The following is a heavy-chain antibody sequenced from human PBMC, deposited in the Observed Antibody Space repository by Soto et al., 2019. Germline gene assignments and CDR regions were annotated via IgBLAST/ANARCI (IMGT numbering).Heavy chain of an antibody. V-gene: IGHV1-46*01. Sequence: GASVKVSCKASGYTFINYCMHWVRQAPGQGLEWMGIINPSGGSTSYAQKFQGRVTMTRDTSTSTVYMELSSLRSEDTAVYYCARDEITYYDLWSGYSPPGSYYYYGMDVWGQGTTVTVSS. D-gene: IGHD3-3*01. CDR3: ARDEITYYDLWSGYSPPGSYYYYGMDV. CDR1: GYTFINYC. J-gene: IGHJ6*02. CDR2: INPSGGST.